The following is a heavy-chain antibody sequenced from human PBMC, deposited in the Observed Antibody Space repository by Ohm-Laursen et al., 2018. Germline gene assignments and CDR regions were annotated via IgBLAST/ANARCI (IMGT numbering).Heavy chain of an antibody. CDR1: GFSFSSYA. V-gene: IGHV3-33*08. J-gene: IGHJ4*02. Sequence: SLRLSCAASGFSFSSYAMGWVRQAPGKGLEWVAVIWYDGSNKYYADSVKGRFTISRDNSKNTLYLQMNSLRAEDTAVYYCARVVLGQLLDYWGQGTLVTVSS. D-gene: IGHD5-18*01. CDR2: IWYDGSNK. CDR3: ARVVLGQLLDY.